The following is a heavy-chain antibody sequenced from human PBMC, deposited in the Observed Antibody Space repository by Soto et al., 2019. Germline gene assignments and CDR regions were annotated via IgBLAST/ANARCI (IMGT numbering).Heavy chain of an antibody. Sequence: PSETLSLTCTVSGGSISSGGYYWSWIRQHPGKGLEWIGYIYYSGSTYYNPSLKSRVTISVDTSKNQFSLKLSSVTAADTAVYYCARYSSSWYAGGDWFDPWGQGTLVTVSS. CDR1: GGSISSGGYY. J-gene: IGHJ5*02. CDR2: IYYSGST. V-gene: IGHV4-31*03. CDR3: ARYSSSWYAGGDWFDP. D-gene: IGHD6-13*01.